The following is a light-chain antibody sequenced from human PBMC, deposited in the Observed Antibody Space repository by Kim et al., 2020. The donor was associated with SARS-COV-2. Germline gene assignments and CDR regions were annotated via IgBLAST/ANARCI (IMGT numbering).Light chain of an antibody. V-gene: IGLV1-40*01. J-gene: IGLJ3*02. CDR1: SSNIGAGYE. Sequence: PGQRVTISCTRSSSNIGAGYEVHWYQQLPGTAPKLLIYGNSNRPSGVPDRFSGSKSGTSASLAITGLQAEDEADYYCQSYDSSLKVFGGGTQLTVL. CDR3: QSYDSSLKV. CDR2: GNS.